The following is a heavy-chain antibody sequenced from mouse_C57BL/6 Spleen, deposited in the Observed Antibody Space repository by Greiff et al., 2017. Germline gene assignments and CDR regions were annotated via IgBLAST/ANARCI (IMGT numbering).Heavy chain of an antibody. V-gene: IGHV1-82*01. Sequence: QVQLQQSGPELVTPGASVKISCKASGYAFRSSWMNWVKQRPGKGLEWIGRIYPGDGVTNYNGKFKGKATLTADKSSSTAYMQRSSLTSEDSAVYFCARSTTVVAPDIAMDYWGQGASVTVSS. J-gene: IGHJ4*01. CDR2: IYPGDGVT. CDR3: ARSTTVVAPDIAMDY. CDR1: GYAFRSSW. D-gene: IGHD1-1*01.